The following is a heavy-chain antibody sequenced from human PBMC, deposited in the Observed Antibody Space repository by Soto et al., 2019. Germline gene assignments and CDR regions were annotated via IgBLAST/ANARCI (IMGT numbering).Heavy chain of an antibody. D-gene: IGHD3-10*01. V-gene: IGHV1-8*01. CDR3: ARGPPYYYGSGSYYYYYYGMDV. J-gene: IGHJ6*02. CDR1: GYTFTSYD. Sequence: QVQLVQSGAEVKKPGASVKVSCKASGYTFTSYDINWVRQATGQGLEWMGWMNPNSGNTGYAQKFQGRVTMTSNTSISTAYMELSSLRSEDTAVYYCARGPPYYYGSGSYYYYYYGMDVWGQGTTVTVSS. CDR2: MNPNSGNT.